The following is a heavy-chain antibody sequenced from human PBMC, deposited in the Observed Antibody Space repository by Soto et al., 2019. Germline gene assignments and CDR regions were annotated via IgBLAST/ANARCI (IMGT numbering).Heavy chain of an antibody. V-gene: IGHV6-1*01. CDR2: TYYRSKWYN. CDR1: GDSVSSNSAA. J-gene: IGHJ6*02. CDR3: ARVPSYCSGGSCYLNYYYYGMDV. D-gene: IGHD2-15*01. Sequence: SQTLSLTCAISGDSVSSNSAAWNWIRQSPSRGLEWLGRTYYRSKWYNDYAVSVKSRITINPDTSKNQFSQQLNSVTPEDTAVYYCARVPSYCSGGSCYLNYYYYGMDVWGQGTTVTVSS.